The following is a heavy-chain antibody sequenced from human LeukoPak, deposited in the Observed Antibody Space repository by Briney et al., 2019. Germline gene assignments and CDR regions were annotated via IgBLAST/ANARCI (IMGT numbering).Heavy chain of an antibody. J-gene: IGHJ3*02. Sequence: GGSLRLSCAASGFTFSSYEMNWVRQAPGKGLEWVSYISSSGSTIYYADSVKGRFTISRDNAKNSLYLQMNSLRAEDTAVYYCARALVGALGAFDIWGQGTMVTVSS. V-gene: IGHV3-48*03. CDR2: ISSSGSTI. CDR3: ARALVGALGAFDI. CDR1: GFTFSSYE. D-gene: IGHD1-26*01.